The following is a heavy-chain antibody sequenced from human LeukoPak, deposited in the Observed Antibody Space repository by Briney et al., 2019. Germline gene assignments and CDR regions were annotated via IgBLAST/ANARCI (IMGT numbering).Heavy chain of an antibody. D-gene: IGHD3-16*01. J-gene: IGHJ4*02. CDR2: IYQSGST. Sequence: PSQTLSLTCAVSGGSISSGGYSWSWIRQPPGKGLEWIGYIYQSGSTYYNPSLKSRVTISVDRSKNQFSLNLNSVTAADTAVYYCARYVGKGTQSYYFDYWGQGTLVTVSS. CDR3: ARYVGKGTQSYYFDY. CDR1: GGSISSGGYS. V-gene: IGHV4-30-2*01.